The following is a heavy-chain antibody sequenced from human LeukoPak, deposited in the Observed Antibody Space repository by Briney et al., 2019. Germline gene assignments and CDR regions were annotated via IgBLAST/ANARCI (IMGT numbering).Heavy chain of an antibody. Sequence: ASETLSLTRTVSGGSISSYYWSWIRQPPGKGLEWIGYTYYSGSTNYNPSLKSRVTISVDTSKNQFSLKLSSVTAADTAVYYCARRVRGYYYFDYWGQGTLVTVSS. J-gene: IGHJ4*02. CDR1: GGSISSYY. CDR2: TYYSGST. V-gene: IGHV4-59*08. D-gene: IGHD3-22*01. CDR3: ARRVRGYYYFDY.